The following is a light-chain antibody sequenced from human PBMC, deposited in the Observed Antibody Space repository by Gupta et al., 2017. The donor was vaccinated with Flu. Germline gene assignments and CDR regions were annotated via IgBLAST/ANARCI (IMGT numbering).Light chain of an antibody. J-gene: IGKJ5*01. Sequence: RATLSCRASHSFSSHYLAWYQQKFGQAPRLLIYGVSSRATGIPDRFSGSGSGTDFTLTISRLEPEDFAVYYCQQYSNSPITFGQGTRLEIK. CDR3: QQYSNSPIT. V-gene: IGKV3-20*01. CDR2: GVS. CDR1: HSFSSHY.